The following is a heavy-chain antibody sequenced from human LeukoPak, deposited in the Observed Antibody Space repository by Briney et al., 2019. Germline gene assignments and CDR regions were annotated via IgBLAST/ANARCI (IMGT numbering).Heavy chain of an antibody. CDR2: IYPGDSDT. J-gene: IGHJ3*02. V-gene: IGHV5-51*01. CDR1: GYSFTTYW. CDR3: GRIPAAGSLKGSFDI. D-gene: IGHD6-13*01. Sequence: GESLKISCKGSGYSFTTYWIGWVRQLPGKGLEWMGIIYPGDSDTTYSPSFQGQVTISADKSISTAYLQWSSLKASDSAMYYCGRIPAAGSLKGSFDIWGQGTMVTVSS.